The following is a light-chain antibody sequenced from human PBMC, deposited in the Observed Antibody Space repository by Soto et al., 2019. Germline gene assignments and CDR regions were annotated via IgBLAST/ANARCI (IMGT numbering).Light chain of an antibody. CDR2: SNY. Sequence: APELVIYSNYDRPSGVPDRFSGSTSGTSASLVIRGLQSEDEADYYCAAWDDILNGYVFGGGTKVTVL. V-gene: IGLV1-44*01. CDR3: AAWDDILNGYV. J-gene: IGLJ1*01.